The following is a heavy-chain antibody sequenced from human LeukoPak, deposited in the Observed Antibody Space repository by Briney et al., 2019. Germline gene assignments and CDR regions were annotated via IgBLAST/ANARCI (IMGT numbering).Heavy chain of an antibody. CDR2: INTNTGNP. CDR1: VYSFTHYA. CDR3: VTRDGVSSGFFNLDY. D-gene: IGHD3-22*01. Sequence: ASVKVSCKASVYSFTHYATSWVRQDPGQGLEWMGRINTNTGNPTYAQGFTGRFVFSLDTSVSTAYLQISSLKAEDTAVYYCVTRDGVSSGFFNLDYWGQGTLVTVSS. J-gene: IGHJ4*02. V-gene: IGHV7-4-1*02.